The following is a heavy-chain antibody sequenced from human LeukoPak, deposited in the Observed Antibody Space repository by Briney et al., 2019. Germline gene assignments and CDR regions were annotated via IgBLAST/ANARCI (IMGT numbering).Heavy chain of an antibody. J-gene: IGHJ3*02. Sequence: PGGSLRLSCAVSGFTFRSYAMSWVRQAPGKGLEWVSGISWNSVSIGYADSVRGRFTISRDNAKNSLYLQMNSLRAEDMALYYCAKEISRHYYDSSGYGSAFDIWGQGTMVTVSS. D-gene: IGHD3-22*01. CDR1: GFTFRSYA. CDR2: ISWNSVSI. CDR3: AKEISRHYYDSSGYGSAFDI. V-gene: IGHV3-9*03.